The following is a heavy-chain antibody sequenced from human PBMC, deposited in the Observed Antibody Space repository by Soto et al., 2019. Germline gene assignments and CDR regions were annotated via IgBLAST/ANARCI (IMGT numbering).Heavy chain of an antibody. J-gene: IGHJ6*02. D-gene: IGHD2-15*01. CDR1: GYTFTSYG. CDR2: ISAYNGNT. Sequence: QVQLVQSGAEVKKPGASVKVSCKASGYTFTSYGISWVRQAPGQGLEWMGWISAYNGNTNYAQKLQGRVTMTTDTSPSTPYMDVRSLRAGDTAVYYCGRLRNIVVVVGGKYMAVWGQGTTVTVSS. CDR3: GRLRNIVVVVGGKYMAV. V-gene: IGHV1-18*01.